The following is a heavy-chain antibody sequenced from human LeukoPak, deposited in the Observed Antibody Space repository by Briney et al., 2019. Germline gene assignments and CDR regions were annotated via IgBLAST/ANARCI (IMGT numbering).Heavy chain of an antibody. CDR2: IYYSGST. CDR1: GDSISSYY. V-gene: IGHV4-59*08. CDR3: ARSYYGFWSGYHNYYYYGMDV. J-gene: IGHJ6*02. D-gene: IGHD3-3*01. Sequence: SETLSLTCTVSGDSISSYYWSWIRQPPGKGLEWIGYIYYSGSTNYNPSLKSRVTISVDTSKNQFSLKLSSVTAADTAVYYCARSYYGFWSGYHNYYYYGMDVWGQGTTVTVSS.